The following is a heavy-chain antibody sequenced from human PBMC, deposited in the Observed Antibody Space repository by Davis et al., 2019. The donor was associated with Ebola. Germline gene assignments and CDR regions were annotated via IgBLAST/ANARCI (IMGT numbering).Heavy chain of an antibody. CDR2: INHSGST. CDR1: GGSFSGYY. J-gene: IGHJ4*02. CDR3: ARHGEGWEFDY. D-gene: IGHD1-26*01. V-gene: IGHV4-34*01. Sequence: GSLRLSCAVYGGSFSGYYWSWIRQPPGKGLEWIGEINHSGSTNYNPSLKSRVTISLDASKNQFSLKLSSVTAADTAVYYCARHGEGWEFDYWGQGTLVTVSS.